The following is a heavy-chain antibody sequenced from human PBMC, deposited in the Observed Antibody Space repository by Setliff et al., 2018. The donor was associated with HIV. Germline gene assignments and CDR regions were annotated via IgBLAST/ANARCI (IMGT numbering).Heavy chain of an antibody. CDR2: IKSKTDGGTT. J-gene: IGHJ4*02. Sequence: PGGSLRLSCAASGFTFNNAWMSWVRQAPGKGPEWVGRIKSKTDGGTTEYAASVKGRFTISRDDSKSIAYLQMNSLKTEDTAVYYCTRDSFYFDYWGQGTLVTVSS. CDR3: TRDSFYFDY. CDR1: GFTFNNAW. V-gene: IGHV3-15*01.